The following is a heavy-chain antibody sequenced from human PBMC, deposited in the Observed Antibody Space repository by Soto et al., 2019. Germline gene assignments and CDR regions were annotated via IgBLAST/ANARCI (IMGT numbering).Heavy chain of an antibody. CDR2: ISYDGSNK. V-gene: IGHV3-30*18. J-gene: IGHJ6*02. CDR1: GFTFSSYG. CDR3: AKEARPYYYGMDV. D-gene: IGHD6-25*01. Sequence: PGGSLRLSCAASGFTFSSYGMHWVRQAPGKGLEWVAVISYDGSNKYYADSVKGRFTISRDNSKNTLYLQMNSLRAEDTAVYYCAKEARPYYYGMDVWGQGTTVTVSS.